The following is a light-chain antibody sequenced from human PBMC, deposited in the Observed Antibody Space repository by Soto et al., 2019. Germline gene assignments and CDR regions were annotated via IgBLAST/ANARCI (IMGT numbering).Light chain of an antibody. CDR1: SSDVGGHNF. Sequence: ALTQPRSVSGSPGQSVTISCTGTSSDVGGHNFVSWYQQHPGIAPKLMIYDVNKRPSGVPDRFSGSKSGNTASLTISGLQAEDEADYYCCSYAGSNTEIFGGGTKVTVL. CDR3: CSYAGSNTEI. J-gene: IGLJ2*01. V-gene: IGLV2-11*01. CDR2: DVN.